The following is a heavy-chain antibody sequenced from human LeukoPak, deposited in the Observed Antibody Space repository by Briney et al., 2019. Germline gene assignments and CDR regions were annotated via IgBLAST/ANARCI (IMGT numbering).Heavy chain of an antibody. D-gene: IGHD3-9*01. V-gene: IGHV3-21*04. J-gene: IGHJ4*02. CDR3: AKGDSYDILTGYYEDY. Sequence: GGSLRLSCAASGFSFSNYNMNWVRQAPGKGLEWVSSITSSSTYIYYADSVKGRFTISRDNSKNTLYLQMNSLRAEDTAVYYCAKGDSYDILTGYYEDYWGQGTLVTVSS. CDR2: ITSSSTYI. CDR1: GFSFSNYN.